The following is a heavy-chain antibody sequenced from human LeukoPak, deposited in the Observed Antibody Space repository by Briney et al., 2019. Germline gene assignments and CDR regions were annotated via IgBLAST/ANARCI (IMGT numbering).Heavy chain of an antibody. D-gene: IGHD1-26*01. J-gene: IGHJ4*02. CDR2: ISWNSGSI. CDR1: GLTFEDYS. CDR3: AKGASGSEWDSLDS. V-gene: IGHV3-9*03. Sequence: PGGSLRLSCAASGLTFEDYSMHWVRQAPGKGLEWVSGISWNSGSIGYGDSVKGRFTISRDNAKYSLYLQIHSLRDEDMALYYCAKGASGSEWDSLDSWGQGTLVTVSS.